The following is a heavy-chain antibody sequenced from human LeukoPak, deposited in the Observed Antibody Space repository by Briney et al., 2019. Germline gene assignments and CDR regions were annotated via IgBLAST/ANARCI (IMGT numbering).Heavy chain of an antibody. J-gene: IGHJ4*02. V-gene: IGHV4-39*01. CDR3: ASVYSLYDN. CDR1: GGSISSRYY. CDR2: LYYTGST. Sequence: SETLYLTCSVSGGSISSRYYWGWIRQSPGKGLEWIGGLYYTGSTYYNPSLKSRITISVDTSKNQFSLKLTSVTAADTAVYYCASVYSLYDNWGQGILVIVSS. D-gene: IGHD6-13*01.